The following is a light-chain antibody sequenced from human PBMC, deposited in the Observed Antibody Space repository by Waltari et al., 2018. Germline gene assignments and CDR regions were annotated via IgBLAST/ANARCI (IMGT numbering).Light chain of an antibody. J-gene: IGKJ2*01. CDR1: QSVSNNY. CDR3: QQYGSSPYT. Sequence: ENVFTQSPGTLSLSPGERGTLSCRASQSVSNNYLAWYQQKPGQAPRLLIYGASTRISGIPDRFSGSGSGTDFTLSINRLEHEDSAVYYCQQYGSSPYTFGQGTKLEIK. V-gene: IGKV3-20*01. CDR2: GAS.